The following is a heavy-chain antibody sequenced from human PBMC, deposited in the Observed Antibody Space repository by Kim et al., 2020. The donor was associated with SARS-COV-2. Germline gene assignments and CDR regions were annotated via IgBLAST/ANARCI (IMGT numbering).Heavy chain of an antibody. V-gene: IGHV1-8*01. CDR2: MNPISGNT. D-gene: IGHD2-15*01. J-gene: IGHJ4*01. CDR1: GYTFTKD. CDR3: ARGVVMRDCSDGSCYHLVY. Sequence: ASVKVSCKASGYTFTKDINWVRQAAGQGLGWMGWMNPISGNTAYAQKFQARVTMTRNTAISTAYMELSSLRSEDTAMYYWARGVVMRDCSDGSCYHLVYW.